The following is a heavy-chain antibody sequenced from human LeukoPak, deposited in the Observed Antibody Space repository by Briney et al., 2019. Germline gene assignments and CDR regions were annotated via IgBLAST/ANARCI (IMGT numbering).Heavy chain of an antibody. CDR3: TSRIAVAGTRGRYYGMDV. D-gene: IGHD6-19*01. V-gene: IGHV3-73*01. CDR1: GFTFSGSA. J-gene: IGHJ6*02. CDR2: IRSKANSYAT. Sequence: GGSLKLSCAASGFTFSGSAMHWVRQASGKGLEWVGRIRSKANSYATAYAASVKGRFTISRDDSKNTAYLQMNSLKTEDTAAYYCTSRIAVAGTRGRYYGMDVWGQGTTVTVSS.